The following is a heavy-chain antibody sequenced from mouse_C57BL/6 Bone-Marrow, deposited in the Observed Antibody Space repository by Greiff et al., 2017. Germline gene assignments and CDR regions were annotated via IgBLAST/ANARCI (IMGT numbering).Heavy chain of an antibody. CDR1: GYTFTDYY. V-gene: IGHV1-19*01. Sequence: VQLKQPGPVLVKPGASVKMSCKASGYTFTDYYMNWVKQSHGKSLEWIGVIYPYNGGTSYNQKFKGKATLTVDKSSSTSYMELNSLTSEDSAVCSWARGSPKDFAYWGQGTLVPVSA. CDR2: IYPYNGGT. CDR3: ARGSPKDFAY. J-gene: IGHJ3*01.